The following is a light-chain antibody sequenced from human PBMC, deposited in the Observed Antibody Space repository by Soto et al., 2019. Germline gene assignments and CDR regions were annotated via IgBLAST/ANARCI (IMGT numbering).Light chain of an antibody. Sequence: DIQITQSPSTLSASGGDRVTISCRASQSISSWLAWYQQKPGKAPKLLIYKASSLESGVPSRFSGSGSGTEFTLTISSLQPDDFATYYCQQYNSYPRTFGQGTKVDIK. CDR3: QQYNSYPRT. J-gene: IGKJ1*01. CDR1: QSISSW. V-gene: IGKV1-5*03. CDR2: KAS.